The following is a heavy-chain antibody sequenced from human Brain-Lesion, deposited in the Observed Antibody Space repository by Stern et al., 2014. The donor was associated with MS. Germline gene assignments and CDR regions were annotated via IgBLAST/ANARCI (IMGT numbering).Heavy chain of an antibody. CDR1: GGSISSSTYY. V-gene: IGHV4-39*01. D-gene: IGHD1-26*01. Sequence: QVQLVQSGPGLVKPSETLSLTCTVSGGSISSSTYYSAWISQPPGKGLEWIGNIYYSGFTYYNPSLKSRVTISVDMSKNQFSLKLSSVTAADTAIYYCARHDSVPRPSQLYSARDRGPGYFDYWGQGTLVTVSS. CDR3: ARHDSVPRPSQLYSARDRGPGYFDY. J-gene: IGHJ4*02. CDR2: IYYSGFT.